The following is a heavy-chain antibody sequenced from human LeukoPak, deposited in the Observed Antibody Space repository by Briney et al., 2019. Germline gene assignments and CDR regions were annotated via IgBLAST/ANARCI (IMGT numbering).Heavy chain of an antibody. CDR2: IYHSGST. CDR1: GGSISSYS. J-gene: IGHJ4*02. CDR3: ATLGDYEGGYYFDY. V-gene: IGHV4-30-2*01. D-gene: IGHD4-17*01. Sequence: PSETLSLTCTVSGGSISSYSWSWIRQPPGKGLEWIGYIYHSGSTYYNPSLKSRVTISVDRSKNQFSLKLSSVTAADTAVYYCATLGDYEGGYYFDYWGQGTLVTVSS.